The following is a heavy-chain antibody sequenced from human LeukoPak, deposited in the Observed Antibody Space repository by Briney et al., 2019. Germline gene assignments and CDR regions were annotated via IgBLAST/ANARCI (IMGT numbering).Heavy chain of an antibody. D-gene: IGHD2-2*01. CDR1: GYSFTSYW. CDR2: INPGDSDT. J-gene: IGHJ4*02. V-gene: IGHV5-51*01. CDR3: ARRVECSSVSCYGGYFDY. Sequence: GESLKISCKGSGYSFTSYWIGWVRQMPGKGLEWMGIINPGDSDTRYSPSFQGQVTISADKSISTAYLQWSSLRASDTAIYYCARRVECSSVSCYGGYFDYWGQGTLVTVSS.